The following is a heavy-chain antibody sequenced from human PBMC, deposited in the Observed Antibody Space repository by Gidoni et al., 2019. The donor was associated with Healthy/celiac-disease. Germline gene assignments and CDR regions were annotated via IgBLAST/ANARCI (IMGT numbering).Heavy chain of an antibody. Sequence: EVQLVESGGGLVKPGGSLRLSCAASGFTFSSYSMNWVRQAPGKGLEWVSSISSSSSYIYYADSVKGRFTISRDNAKNSLYLQMNSLRAEDTAVYYCARPPPGPVSSYFDYWGQGTLVTVSS. CDR3: ARPPPGPVSSYFDY. J-gene: IGHJ4*02. V-gene: IGHV3-21*01. CDR1: GFTFSSYS. D-gene: IGHD1-1*01. CDR2: ISSSSSYI.